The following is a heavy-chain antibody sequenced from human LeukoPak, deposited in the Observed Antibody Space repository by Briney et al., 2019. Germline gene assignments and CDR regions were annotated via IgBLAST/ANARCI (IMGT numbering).Heavy chain of an antibody. CDR2: IHYSGST. V-gene: IGHV4-59*01. Sequence: PSETLSLTCTVSGGSISSYYWNWIRQPAGKGLEWIGYIHYSGSTNYNPSLKSRVTISVDTSKNQFSLNLSSVTAADTAVYYCARFSSSSDGRPFDYWGQGTLVTVSS. D-gene: IGHD6-13*01. CDR1: GGSISSYY. J-gene: IGHJ4*02. CDR3: ARFSSSSDGRPFDY.